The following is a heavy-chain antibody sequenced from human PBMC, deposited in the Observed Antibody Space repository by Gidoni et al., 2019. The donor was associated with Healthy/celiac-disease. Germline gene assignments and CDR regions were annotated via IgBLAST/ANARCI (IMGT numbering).Heavy chain of an antibody. J-gene: IGHJ3*02. V-gene: IGHV3-48*04. Sequence: EVQLVASGGGLVQPGGSLRLSCAASGFNFSSYSMNWVRSAPGKGLEWVSYISSSSSTIYYADSVKGRFTISRDNAKNSLYLQMNSLRAEDTAVYYCARDREMATSDDAFDIWGQGTMVTVSS. CDR1: GFNFSSYS. D-gene: IGHD5-12*01. CDR2: ISSSSSTI. CDR3: ARDREMATSDDAFDI.